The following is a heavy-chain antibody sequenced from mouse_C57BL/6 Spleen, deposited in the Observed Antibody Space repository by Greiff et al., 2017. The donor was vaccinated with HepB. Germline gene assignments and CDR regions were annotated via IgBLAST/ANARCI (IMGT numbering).Heavy chain of an antibody. CDR2: INPSSGYT. V-gene: IGHV1-4*01. D-gene: IGHD4-1*01. CDR1: GYTFTSYT. Sequence: VMLVESGAELARPGASVKMSCKASGYTFTSYTMHWVKQRPGQGLEWIGYINPSSGYTKYNQKFKDKATLTADKSSSTAYMQLSSLTSEDSAVYYCARDEANWDSGFAYWGQGTLVTVSA. CDR3: ARDEANWDSGFAY. J-gene: IGHJ3*01.